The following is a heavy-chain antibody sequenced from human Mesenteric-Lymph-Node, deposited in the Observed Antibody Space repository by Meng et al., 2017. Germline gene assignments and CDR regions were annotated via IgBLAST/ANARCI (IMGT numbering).Heavy chain of an antibody. V-gene: IGHV3-30*07. CDR1: GFTFRNYA. D-gene: IGHD6-19*01. J-gene: IGHJ6*04. CDR3: AKDVLQWLVLGMDV. Sequence: GESLKISCAASGFTFRNYAMHWVRQAIGKGLEWVADISYDGSRENFADSVKCRFTISRDNSKNTLYLQMNSLRAEDTAVYYCAKDVLQWLVLGMDVWGKGTTVTVSS. CDR2: ISYDGSRE.